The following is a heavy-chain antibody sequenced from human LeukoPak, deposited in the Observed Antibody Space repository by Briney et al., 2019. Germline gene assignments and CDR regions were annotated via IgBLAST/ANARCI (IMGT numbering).Heavy chain of an antibody. CDR1: GGTFSSYA. CDR3: GRDPKLGIRGYTYGYIDH. J-gene: IGHJ4*02. CDR2: INTNTGNP. Sequence: GSSVKVSCKASGGTFSSYAISWVRQAPGQGLEWTGWINTNTGNPSYAQGFFTGRYVFSLDTSASTAYLQINGLKADDTAVYYCGRDPKLGIRGYTYGYIDHWGQGTLLTVAS. V-gene: IGHV7-4-1*02. D-gene: IGHD5-18*01.